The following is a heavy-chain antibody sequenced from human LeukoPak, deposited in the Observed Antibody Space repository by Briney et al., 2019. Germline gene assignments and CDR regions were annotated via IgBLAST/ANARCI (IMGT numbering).Heavy chain of an antibody. CDR2: IWYDGSNK. Sequence: GRSLRLSCAASGFTFSSYGMHWVRQAPGKGLEWVAVIWYDGSNKYYADSVKGRFTISRDNSKNTLYLQMNSLRAEDTAVYYCARAPRRDGYNIDYWGQGTLVTVSS. V-gene: IGHV3-33*01. D-gene: IGHD5-24*01. J-gene: IGHJ4*02. CDR3: ARAPRRDGYNIDY. CDR1: GFTFSSYG.